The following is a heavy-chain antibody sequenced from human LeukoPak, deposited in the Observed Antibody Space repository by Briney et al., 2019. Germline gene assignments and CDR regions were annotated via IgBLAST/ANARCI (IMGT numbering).Heavy chain of an antibody. V-gene: IGHV3-73*01. CDR3: TTLGYCSGGSCHTNDY. CDR2: IRSKANSYAT. J-gene: IGHJ4*02. Sequence: GGSLRLSCAASGFTFSGSAMHWVRQASGKGLEWVGRIRSKANSYATAYAASVKGRFTISRDDSKNTAYLQMNSLKTEDTAVYYCTTLGYCSGGSCHTNDYWGQGTLVTVSS. CDR1: GFTFSGSA. D-gene: IGHD2-15*01.